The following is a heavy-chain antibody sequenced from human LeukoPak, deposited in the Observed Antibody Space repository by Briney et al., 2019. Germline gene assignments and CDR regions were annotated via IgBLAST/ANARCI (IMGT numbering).Heavy chain of an antibody. CDR3: ARAGYYYDSSGYYYDY. Sequence: SETLSLTCTVSGDSISSSTYYWGWIRQPPGKGLEWIGNIYYSGTTSYIPSLKTRVTISVDTSRNQFSLKLSSVTAADMAVYYCARAGYYYDSSGYYYDYWGQGTLVTVSS. V-gene: IGHV4-39*07. J-gene: IGHJ4*02. CDR2: IYYSGTT. CDR1: GDSISSSTYY. D-gene: IGHD3-22*01.